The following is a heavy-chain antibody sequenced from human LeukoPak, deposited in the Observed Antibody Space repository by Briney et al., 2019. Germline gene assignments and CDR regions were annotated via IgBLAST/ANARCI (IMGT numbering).Heavy chain of an antibody. CDR3: ARDSRYCSGGSCFFWFDP. V-gene: IGHV1-2*02. CDR2: INPNSGGT. Sequence: ASVKVSCKASGYTITGYYMHWVRQAPGQGLEWMGWINPNSGGTNHAQKFQGRVTMTRDTSISTAYMELSRLRSDDTAVYYCARDSRYCSGGSCFFWFDPWGQGTLVTVSS. D-gene: IGHD2-15*01. CDR1: GYTITGYY. J-gene: IGHJ5*02.